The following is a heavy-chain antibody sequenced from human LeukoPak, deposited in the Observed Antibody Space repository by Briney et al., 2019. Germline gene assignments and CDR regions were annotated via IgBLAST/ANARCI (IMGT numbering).Heavy chain of an antibody. D-gene: IGHD3-10*01. CDR2: INPNTGDT. CDR3: ASYHGSISSPPFDY. Sequence: ASVKVSCKASGYTFTGHYMRWVRQAPGQGLEWMGWINPNTGDTNYAQKFQGRVTMTRDTATSTAYMELSRLASDDTAVYYCASYHGSISSPPFDYWGQGTLVTVSS. V-gene: IGHV1-2*02. CDR1: GYTFTGHY. J-gene: IGHJ4*02.